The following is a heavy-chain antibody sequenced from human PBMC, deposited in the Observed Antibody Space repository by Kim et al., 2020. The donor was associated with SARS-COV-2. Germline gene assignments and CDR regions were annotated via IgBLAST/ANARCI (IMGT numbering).Heavy chain of an antibody. CDR1: GFTFSSYG. D-gene: IGHD2-2*01. CDR2: IWYDGSNK. V-gene: IGHV3-33*01. J-gene: IGHJ2*01. Sequence: GGSLRLSCAASGFTFSSYGMHWVRQAPGKGLEWVAVIWYDGSNKYYADSVKGRFTISRDNSKNTLYLQMNSLRAEDTAVYYCARDSGYCSSTSCYALDRSFYWYFDLWGRGTLVTVSS. CDR3: ARDSGYCSSTSCYALDRSFYWYFDL.